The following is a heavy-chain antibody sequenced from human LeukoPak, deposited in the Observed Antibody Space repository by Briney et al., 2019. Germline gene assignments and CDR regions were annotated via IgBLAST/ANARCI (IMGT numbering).Heavy chain of an antibody. V-gene: IGHV3-23*01. D-gene: IGHD3-10*01. J-gene: IGHJ4*02. CDR2: VDYSGGDT. Sequence: PGGSLRLSCTASGFTLSSYEMSWIRQAPGKGLEWVSSVDYSGGDTHYADSVMGRFTISRDNSKNTQFLHMNSLYSRAKGYYGSGSYGWFDYWGQGTLVTVSS. CDR1: GFTLSSYE. CDR3: GSYGWFDY.